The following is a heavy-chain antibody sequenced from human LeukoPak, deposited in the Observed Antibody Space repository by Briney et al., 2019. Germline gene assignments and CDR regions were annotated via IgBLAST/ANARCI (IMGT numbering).Heavy chain of an antibody. D-gene: IGHD2-2*03. Sequence: GESLKISCKGSGYSFTSYWIGWVRQMPGKGLEWMGIIYPGDSDTRYSPAFEGQVSISADKSISTAYLQWSSLKASDTAMYYCARLGHCSSTSCKGGGFDYWGQGTLVTVS. J-gene: IGHJ4*02. CDR3: ARLGHCSSTSCKGGGFDY. CDR2: IYPGDSDT. CDR1: GYSFTSYW. V-gene: IGHV5-51*01.